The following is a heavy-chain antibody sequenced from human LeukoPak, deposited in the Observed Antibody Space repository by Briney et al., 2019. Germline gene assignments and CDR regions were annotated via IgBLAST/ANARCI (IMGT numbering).Heavy chain of an antibody. CDR2: INPSGGST. V-gene: IGHV1-46*01. Sequence: ASVKVSCKASGYTFTSYYMHWVRQAPGQGLEWMGNINPSGGSTSYAQKFQGRVTMTRDMSTSTVYMELSSLRSEDTAVYYCAKGYYDIPLGPWGQGTLVTVSS. J-gene: IGHJ5*02. CDR3: AKGYYDIPLGP. CDR1: GYTFTSYY. D-gene: IGHD3-9*01.